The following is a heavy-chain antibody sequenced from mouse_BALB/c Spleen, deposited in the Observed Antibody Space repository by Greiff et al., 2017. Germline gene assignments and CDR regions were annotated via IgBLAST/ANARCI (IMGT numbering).Heavy chain of an antibody. CDR1: GYTFTSYW. Sequence: QVQLQQPGAELVRPGASVKLSCKASGYTFTSYWINWVKQRPGQGLEWIGNIYPSDSYTNYNQKFKDKATLTVDKSSSTAYMQLNSLTSEDSAVYFCKGEGYFYAMDYWGQGTSVTVSS. D-gene: IGHD2-3*01. CDR2: IYPSDSYT. J-gene: IGHJ4*01. CDR3: KGEGYFYAMDY. V-gene: IGHV1-69*02.